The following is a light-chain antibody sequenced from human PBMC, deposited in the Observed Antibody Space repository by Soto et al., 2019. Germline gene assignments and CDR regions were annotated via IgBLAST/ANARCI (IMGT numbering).Light chain of an antibody. CDR1: QSISSY. CDR2: AAS. J-gene: IGKJ5*01. V-gene: IGKV1-39*01. Sequence: DIQMTHSPSSLSASVGDTVTITCLASQSISSYLNWYQQKPGKAPKLLIYAASSLQSGVPPRFSGSGSGTDFTLTISSLQPEDFATYYCQQSYSTPITFGQGTRLEIK. CDR3: QQSYSTPIT.